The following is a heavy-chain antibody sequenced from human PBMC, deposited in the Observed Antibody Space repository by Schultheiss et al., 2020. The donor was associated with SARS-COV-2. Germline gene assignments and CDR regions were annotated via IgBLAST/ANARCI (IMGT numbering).Heavy chain of an antibody. Sequence: SETLSLTCAVYGGSFSGYYWSWIRQPPGKGLEWIGYIYYSGSTNYNPSLKSRVITSVDTSKNQFSLKLSSVTAADTAVYYCAGSGYRYGARWWGQGTLVTVSS. CDR1: GGSFSGYY. D-gene: IGHD5-18*01. J-gene: IGHJ4*02. CDR3: AGSGYRYGARW. CDR2: IYYSGST. V-gene: IGHV4-59*01.